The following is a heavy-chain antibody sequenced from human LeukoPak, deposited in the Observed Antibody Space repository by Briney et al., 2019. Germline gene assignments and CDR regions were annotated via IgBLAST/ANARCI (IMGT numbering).Heavy chain of an antibody. V-gene: IGHV1-69*06. CDR1: GGTFSSYA. D-gene: IGHD3-16*02. J-gene: IGHJ4*02. CDR2: IIPIFGTA. CDR3: ASGYDYVWGSYHPIPFDY. Sequence: SVKVSCTASGGTFSSYAISWVRQAPGQGLEWMGGIIPIFGTANYAQKFQGRVTITADKSTSTAYMELSSLRSEDTAVYYCASGYDYVWGSYHPIPFDYWGQGTLVTVSS.